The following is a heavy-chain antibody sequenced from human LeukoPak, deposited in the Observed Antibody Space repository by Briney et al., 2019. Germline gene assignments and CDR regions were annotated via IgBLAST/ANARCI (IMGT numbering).Heavy chain of an antibody. D-gene: IGHD4-17*01. CDR3: ARGDYGDYVRGWFDP. Sequence: GASVKVSCKASGYTFTGYYMHWVRQAPGQGLEWMGRINPNSGGTNYAQKFQGRVTMTRDTSISTAYMELSRLRSDDTAVYYCARGDYGDYVRGWFDPWGQGTLVTVSS. J-gene: IGHJ5*02. CDR2: INPNSGGT. V-gene: IGHV1-2*06. CDR1: GYTFTGYY.